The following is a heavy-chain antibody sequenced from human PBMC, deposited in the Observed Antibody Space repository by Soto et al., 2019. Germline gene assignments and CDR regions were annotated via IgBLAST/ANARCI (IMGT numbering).Heavy chain of an antibody. CDR1: GFALDTYD. J-gene: IGHJ3*01. V-gene: IGHV3-48*03. Sequence: EEQLVESGGDLVQPGGSLRLSCTSSGFALDTYDMNWVRLAPGKDLEWISHIATGGDRIYYADSVKGRFTISRDNARNSLYLQMNTLRDDDTALCYCAGEHVLIFASYDGFNVWGQGTLVTVSS. D-gene: IGHD3-3*01. CDR3: AGEHVLIFASYDGFNV. CDR2: IATGGDRI.